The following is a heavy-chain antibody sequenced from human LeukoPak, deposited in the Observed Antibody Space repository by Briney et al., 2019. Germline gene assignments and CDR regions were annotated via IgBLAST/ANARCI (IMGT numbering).Heavy chain of an antibody. Sequence: GSLRLSCAASGFTFSSYGMHWVRQAPGKGLEWVAVISYDGSNKYYADSVKGRFTISRDNSKNTLYLQMNSLRAEDTAVYYCAKDHFLNCGGDCAALDYWGQGTLVTVSS. CDR3: AKDHFLNCGGDCAALDY. J-gene: IGHJ4*02. D-gene: IGHD2-21*02. CDR2: ISYDGSNK. CDR1: GFTFSSYG. V-gene: IGHV3-30*18.